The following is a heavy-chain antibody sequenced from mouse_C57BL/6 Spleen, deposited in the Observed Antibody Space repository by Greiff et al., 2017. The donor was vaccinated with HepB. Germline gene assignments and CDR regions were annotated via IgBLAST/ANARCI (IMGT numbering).Heavy chain of an antibody. V-gene: IGHV1-15*01. CDR3: TGRGRSSYVDWYFDV. CDR1: GYTFTDYE. Sequence: QVQLKQSGAELVRPGASVTLSCKASGYTFTDYEMHWVKQTPVHGLEWIGAIDPETGGTAYNQKFKGKAILTADKSSSTAYMELRSLTSEDSAVYYCTGRGRSSYVDWYFDVWGTGTTVTVSS. CDR2: IDPETGGT. D-gene: IGHD1-1*01. J-gene: IGHJ1*03.